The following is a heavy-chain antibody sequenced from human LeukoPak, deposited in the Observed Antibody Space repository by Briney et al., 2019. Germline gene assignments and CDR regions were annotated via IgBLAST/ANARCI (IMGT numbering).Heavy chain of an antibody. J-gene: IGHJ4*02. V-gene: IGHV4-59*01. Sequence: SETLSLTCTVSGGSISSYYWSWIRQPPGKGLEWIGYIYYSGSTNYNPSLKSRVTISVDTSKNQSSLKLSSVTAADTAVYYCARAPYDSSGYYYYDYWGQGTLVTVSS. CDR1: GGSISSYY. D-gene: IGHD3-22*01. CDR2: IYYSGST. CDR3: ARAPYDSSGYYYYDY.